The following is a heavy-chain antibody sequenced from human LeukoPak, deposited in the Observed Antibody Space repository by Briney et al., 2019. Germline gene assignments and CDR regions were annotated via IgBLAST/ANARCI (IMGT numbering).Heavy chain of an antibody. J-gene: IGHJ3*02. CDR1: GGSFSGYY. CDR2: INHSGST. CDR3: ERGPTDDAFDI. V-gene: IGHV4-34*01. Sequence: ESSETLSLTCAVYGGSFSGYYWGWIRQPPGKGLEWVGEINHSGSTNYNPSLKSRVSISVDTAKNQFSLKLSSVTAADTAVYYCERGPTDDAFDIWGQGTMVTVSS.